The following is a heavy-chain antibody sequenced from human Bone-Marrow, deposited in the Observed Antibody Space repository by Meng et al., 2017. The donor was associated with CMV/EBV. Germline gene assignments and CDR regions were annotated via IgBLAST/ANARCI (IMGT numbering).Heavy chain of an antibody. J-gene: IGHJ3*02. V-gene: IGHV3-11*04. D-gene: IGHD3-10*01. CDR1: YY. CDR2: ISSGGSTI. Sequence: YYMSWIRQAPGRGLEWISYISSGGSTIYYADSVKGRFTISRDNAKNTLYLQMNSLRPEDTAVYYCARERNSGGSGTYLLISHAGLDIWGQGTMVTVSS. CDR3: ARERNSGGSGTYLLISHAGLDI.